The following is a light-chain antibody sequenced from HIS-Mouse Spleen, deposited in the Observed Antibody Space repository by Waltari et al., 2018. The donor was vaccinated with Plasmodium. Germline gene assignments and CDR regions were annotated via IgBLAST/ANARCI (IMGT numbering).Light chain of an antibody. J-gene: IGKJ1*01. V-gene: IGKV1-39*01. CDR2: AAS. Sequence: DIQMTQSPSSLSASVGDRVTITCRASQSISSYLNWYHQKPGKAPRRLIYAASSLQSGVPSRFSGSGSGTDFTLTISSLQPEDFATYYCQQSYSTWTFGQGTKVEIK. CDR1: QSISSY. CDR3: QQSYSTWT.